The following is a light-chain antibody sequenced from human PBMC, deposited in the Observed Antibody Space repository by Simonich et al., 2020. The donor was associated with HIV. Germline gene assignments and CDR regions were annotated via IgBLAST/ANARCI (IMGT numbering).Light chain of an antibody. CDR3: QQSYSTPWT. J-gene: IGKJ1*01. CDR1: QSISSY. V-gene: IGKV1-39*01. Sequence: DIQLTQSPSFLSASVGDRVTITFRASQSISSYLNWYQQKPGKAPKLLIYAASSLLSGVPSRFSGSGSGTDFTLTISSLQPEDFATYYCQQSYSTPWTFGQGTKVEIK. CDR2: AAS.